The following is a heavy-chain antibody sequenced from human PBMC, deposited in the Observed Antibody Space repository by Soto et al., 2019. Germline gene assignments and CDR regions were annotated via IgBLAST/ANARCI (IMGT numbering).Heavy chain of an antibody. Sequence: QVQLVQSGAEVKKPGASVQVSCKASGLAFPIDDIIWVRQTIGQGLEFMGWMNPSGSNTGYAQKFQGRATFTWNTPTSTAYMDLSGLRSEDTAVYYCARYRTKVPVAFDVWGQGTRGTVSS. J-gene: IGHJ3*01. CDR3: ARYRTKVPVAFDV. D-gene: IGHD3-16*02. CDR2: MNPSGSNT. CDR1: GLAFPIDD. V-gene: IGHV1-8*01.